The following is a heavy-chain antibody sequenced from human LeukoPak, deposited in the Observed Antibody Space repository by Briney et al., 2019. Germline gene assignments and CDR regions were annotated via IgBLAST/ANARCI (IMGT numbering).Heavy chain of an antibody. CDR2: IYSGGST. Sequence: GGSLRLSCAVSGLTFSSYAMSWVRQAPGKGLEWVSVIYSGGSTYYADSVKGRFTISRDNSKNTLYLQMNSLRAEDTAVYYCARDLVSSGWYDAFDIWGQGTMVTVSS. CDR1: GLTFSSYA. J-gene: IGHJ3*02. V-gene: IGHV3-66*01. CDR3: ARDLVSSGWYDAFDI. D-gene: IGHD6-19*01.